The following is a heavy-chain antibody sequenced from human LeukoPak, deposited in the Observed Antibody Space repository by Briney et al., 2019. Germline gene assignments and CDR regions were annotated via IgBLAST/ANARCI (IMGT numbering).Heavy chain of an antibody. CDR3: ARGGIAVAGRINDAFDI. D-gene: IGHD6-19*01. J-gene: IGHJ3*02. Sequence: ASVKGSCKASGYTFTGYYMHWVRQAPGQGLEWMGWINPNSGGTNYAQKFQGWVTMTRDTSISTAYMELSRLRSDDTAVYYCARGGIAVAGRINDAFDIWGQGTMVSVSS. CDR1: GYTFTGYY. CDR2: INPNSGGT. V-gene: IGHV1-2*04.